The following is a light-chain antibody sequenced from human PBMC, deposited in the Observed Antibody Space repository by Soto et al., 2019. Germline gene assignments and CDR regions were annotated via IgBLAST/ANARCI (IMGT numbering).Light chain of an antibody. J-gene: IGLJ3*02. CDR1: SSDVGSSKS. Sequence: QSVLTQPRSVSGSPGQSVTISCTGTSSDVGSSKSVSWYQQHPGKAPKLMVYDVSERPSGVPDRFSGSKSGNTASLTISGLQADDESDYYCCSYGGNLWVFGGGTQLTVL. CDR2: DVS. V-gene: IGLV2-11*01. CDR3: CSYGGNLWV.